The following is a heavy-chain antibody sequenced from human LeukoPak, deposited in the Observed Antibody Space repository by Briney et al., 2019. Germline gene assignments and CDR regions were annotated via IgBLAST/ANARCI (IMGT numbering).Heavy chain of an antibody. J-gene: IGHJ4*02. CDR1: GFIFNNYG. V-gene: IGHV3-23*01. D-gene: IGHD3-22*01. CDR2: ISNDGGGT. Sequence: PWGSLRLSCAASGFIFNNYGLVWVRQAPGKGLEWVSAISNDGGGTTYADFVKGRFSVSRDNSKNTLFLQMNSLRAEDTALYYCAKGSSGYFFDLWGQGTLVTVSS. CDR3: AKGSSGYFFDL.